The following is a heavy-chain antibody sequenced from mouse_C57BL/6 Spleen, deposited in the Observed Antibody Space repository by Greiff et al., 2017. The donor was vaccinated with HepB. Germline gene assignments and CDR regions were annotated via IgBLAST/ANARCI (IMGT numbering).Heavy chain of an antibody. CDR2: IRSKSNNYAT. CDR1: GFSFNTYA. CDR3: VMTYDSYYYAMDY. Sequence: EVQLVESGGGLVQPKGSLKLSCAASGFSFNTYAMNWVRQAPGKGLEWVARIRSKSNNYATYYADSVKDRFTISRDDSESMLYLQMNNLKTEDTAMYYCVMTYDSYYYAMDYWGQGTSVTVSS. V-gene: IGHV10-1*01. D-gene: IGHD2-12*01. J-gene: IGHJ4*01.